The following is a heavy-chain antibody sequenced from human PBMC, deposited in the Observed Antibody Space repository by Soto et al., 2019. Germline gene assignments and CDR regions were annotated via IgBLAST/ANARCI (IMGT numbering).Heavy chain of an antibody. CDR3: AREIIVGATGYYYYGMDV. V-gene: IGHV3-33*01. J-gene: IGHJ6*02. CDR1: GFTFSSYG. D-gene: IGHD1-26*01. Sequence: PGGSLRLSCAASGFTFSSYGMHWVRQAPGKGLEWVAVIWYDGSNKYYADSVKGRFTISRDNSKNTLYLQMNSLRAEDTAVYYCAREIIVGATGYYYYGMDVWGQGTTVTVSS. CDR2: IWYDGSNK.